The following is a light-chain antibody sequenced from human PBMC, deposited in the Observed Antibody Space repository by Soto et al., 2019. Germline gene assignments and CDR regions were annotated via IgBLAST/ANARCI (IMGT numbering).Light chain of an antibody. Sequence: LTQPASVSGSPGQSITISCTGTSSDVGNYNYVSWHQHHPGKAPKLMINDVSNRPSGVSSRFSGSKSGNTASLTISGLQAEDEADNYCRSYTRSDTYVFGAGTKVTVL. V-gene: IGLV2-14*03. J-gene: IGLJ1*01. CDR1: SSDVGNYNY. CDR2: DVS. CDR3: RSYTRSDTYV.